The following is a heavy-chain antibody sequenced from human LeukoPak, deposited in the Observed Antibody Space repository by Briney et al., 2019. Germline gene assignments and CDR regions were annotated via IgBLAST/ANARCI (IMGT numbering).Heavy chain of an antibody. CDR2: ISYDGGKK. Sequence: GGPLRLSCAASGFTFSSHDMHWVRQAPGKGLEWVAIISYDGGKKDYADSVKGRFTISRDNAKNSLYLQMNSLRAEDTAVYYCARGGYFDAFDIWGQGTMVTVSS. CDR1: GFTFSSHD. D-gene: IGHD3-22*01. CDR3: ARGGYFDAFDI. V-gene: IGHV3-33*05. J-gene: IGHJ3*02.